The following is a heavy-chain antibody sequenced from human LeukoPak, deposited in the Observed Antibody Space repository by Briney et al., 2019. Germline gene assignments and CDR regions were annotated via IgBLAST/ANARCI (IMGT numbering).Heavy chain of an antibody. D-gene: IGHD2-2*02. CDR2: INPNSGGT. V-gene: IGHV1-2*02. Sequence: ASVKVSCKASGYTFTGYYMHWVRQAPGQGLEWMGWINPNSGGTNYAQKFQGRVTMTRDTSISTAYMELSRLRSDDTAVCYCARACSSTSCYRNWGQGTLVTVSS. CDR3: ARACSSTSCYRN. J-gene: IGHJ4*02. CDR1: GYTFTGYY.